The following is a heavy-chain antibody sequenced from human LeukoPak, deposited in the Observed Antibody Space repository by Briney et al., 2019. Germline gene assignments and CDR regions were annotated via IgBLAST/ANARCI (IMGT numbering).Heavy chain of an antibody. V-gene: IGHV1-69*13. CDR1: GGTFISYA. Sequence: SVKVSCKASGGTFISYALSWVRQAPGQGLEWMGGIIPIFGTANYAQKFQGRVTITADESTSTAYMELSSLRSEDTAVYYCAAVVPAVMGYFDYWGQGTLVTVSS. CDR3: AAVVPAVMGYFDY. J-gene: IGHJ4*02. CDR2: IIPIFGTA. D-gene: IGHD2-2*01.